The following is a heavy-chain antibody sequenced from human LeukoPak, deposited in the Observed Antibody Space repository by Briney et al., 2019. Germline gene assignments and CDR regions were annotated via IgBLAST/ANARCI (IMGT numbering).Heavy chain of an antibody. V-gene: IGHV3-23*01. Sequence: PGGSLRLSCAASGFNFNTFALNWVRQAPGKGLQWVSAISGSGLSTYYADSVKGRFTISRDNSKNTLFLQLSRLTPEDTATYYGAKPRYCSTTSCSSYGFDVWGQGTTVTVSS. J-gene: IGHJ6*02. CDR2: ISGSGLST. D-gene: IGHD2-2*01. CDR3: AKPRYCSTTSCSSYGFDV. CDR1: GFNFNTFA.